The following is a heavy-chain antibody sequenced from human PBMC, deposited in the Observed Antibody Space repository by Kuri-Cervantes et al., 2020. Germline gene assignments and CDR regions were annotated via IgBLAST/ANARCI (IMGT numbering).Heavy chain of an antibody. J-gene: IGHJ6*02. V-gene: IGHV3-30*03. CDR3: ARSGGVIAQYGMDV. CDR1: GFTFSSYG. Sequence: LSLTCAASGFTFSSYGMHWVRQAPGKGLEWVAVISYDGSNKYYADSVKGRFTISRDNSKNTLYLQMNSLRAEDTAVYYCARSGGVIAQYGMDVWGQGTTVTVSS. CDR2: ISYDGSNK. D-gene: IGHD3-16*02.